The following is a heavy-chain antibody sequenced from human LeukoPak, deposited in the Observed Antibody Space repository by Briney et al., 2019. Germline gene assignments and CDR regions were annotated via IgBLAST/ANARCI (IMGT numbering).Heavy chain of an antibody. Sequence: GGSLRLSCAASGFTFSGYGMHWVRQAPGKGLEWVAVISYGGSNKYYADSVKGRFTISRDNSKNTVYLQMNSLRVEDTAVYYCAKEAAAGGFDIWGQGTMVTVSS. V-gene: IGHV3-30*18. CDR3: AKEAAAGGFDI. D-gene: IGHD6-13*01. CDR1: GFTFSGYG. CDR2: ISYGGSNK. J-gene: IGHJ3*02.